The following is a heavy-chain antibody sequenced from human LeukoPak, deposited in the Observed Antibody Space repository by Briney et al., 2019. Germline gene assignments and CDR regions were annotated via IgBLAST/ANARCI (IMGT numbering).Heavy chain of an antibody. CDR3: ARDSSGWSFDY. CDR2: IKQDGSEK. Sequence: GGSLRLSCAASGFTFSSYWMSWVRQAPGKGLEWVANIKQDGSEKYYVDSVKGRFTISRNNAKNSLYLQMNSLRAEDTAVDYCARDSSGWSFDYWGQGTLVTVSS. J-gene: IGHJ4*02. CDR1: GFTFSSYW. V-gene: IGHV3-7*01. D-gene: IGHD6-19*01.